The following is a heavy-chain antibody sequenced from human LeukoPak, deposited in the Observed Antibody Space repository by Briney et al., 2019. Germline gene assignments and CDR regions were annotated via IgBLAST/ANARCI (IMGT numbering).Heavy chain of an antibody. Sequence: GASVKVSCKASGGTFSSYAISWVRQAPGQGLEWMGRIIPILGIANYAQKFQGRVTITADKSTSTAYMELSSLRSEDTAVYYCVRKDSSGYYSPEDYFDYWGRGTLVTVSS. CDR2: IIPILGIA. CDR1: GGTFSSYA. D-gene: IGHD3-22*01. CDR3: VRKDSSGYYSPEDYFDY. V-gene: IGHV1-69*04. J-gene: IGHJ4*02.